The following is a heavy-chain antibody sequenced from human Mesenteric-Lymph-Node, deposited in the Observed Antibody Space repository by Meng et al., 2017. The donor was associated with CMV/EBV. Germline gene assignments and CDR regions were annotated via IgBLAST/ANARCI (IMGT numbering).Heavy chain of an antibody. CDR3: TGDSVSNPNLDY. Sequence: VHLVVSGGGLVQPGGSLSMSCAASGFNVRDKYMSWVRQAPGKGLEWVCIIYRGDNTYYIDSVKDRFTVSRDNSKNTMYLQMNSLRVEDTAVYYCTGDSVSNPNLDYWGQGTLVTVSS. CDR1: GFNVRDKY. J-gene: IGHJ4*02. CDR2: IYRGDNT. V-gene: IGHV3-66*01. D-gene: IGHD3-10*01.